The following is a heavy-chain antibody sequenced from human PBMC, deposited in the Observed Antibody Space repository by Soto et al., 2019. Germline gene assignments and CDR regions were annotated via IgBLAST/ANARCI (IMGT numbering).Heavy chain of an antibody. J-gene: IGHJ6*02. D-gene: IGHD3-3*01. V-gene: IGHV3-48*02. CDR1: GFTFSSYS. CDR3: ARDTSRIFGVVIYYYYGMDV. Sequence: PGGSVRLSXAASGFTFSSYSMNWVRQAPGKGLEWVSYISSSSSTIYYADSVKGRFTISRDNAKNSLYLQMNSLRDEDTAVYYCARDTSRIFGVVIYYYYGMDVWGQGTTVTVSS. CDR2: ISSSSSTI.